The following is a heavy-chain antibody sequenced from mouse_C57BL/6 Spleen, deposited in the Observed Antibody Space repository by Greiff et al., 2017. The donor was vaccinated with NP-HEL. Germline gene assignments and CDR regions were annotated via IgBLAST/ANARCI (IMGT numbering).Heavy chain of an antibody. Sequence: EVQLVESGGGLVKPGGSLKLSCAASGFTFSDYGMHWVRQAPEKGLEWVAYISRGSSTIYYADTVKGRFTLSRDNAKNTLFLQMTSLGSEDTAMYCCARPGKALYAMDYWGQGTSVTVSS. D-gene: IGHD1-3*01. CDR3: ARPGKALYAMDY. V-gene: IGHV5-17*01. J-gene: IGHJ4*01. CDR2: ISRGSSTI. CDR1: GFTFSDYG.